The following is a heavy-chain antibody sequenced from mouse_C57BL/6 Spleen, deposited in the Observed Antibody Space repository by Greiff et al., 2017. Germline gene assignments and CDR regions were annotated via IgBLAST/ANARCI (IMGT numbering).Heavy chain of an antibody. J-gene: IGHJ3*01. CDR2: IRLKSDNYAT. CDR1: GFTFSNYW. CDR3: TYYYGSSPWFAY. D-gene: IGHD1-1*01. V-gene: IGHV6-3*01. Sequence: EVKLVESGGGLVQPGGSMKLSCVASGFTFSNYWMNWVRQSPEKGLEWVAQIRLKSDNYATHYAESVKGRFTISRDDSKSSVYLQMTNLRAEDTGIYYCTYYYGSSPWFAYWGQGTLVTVSA.